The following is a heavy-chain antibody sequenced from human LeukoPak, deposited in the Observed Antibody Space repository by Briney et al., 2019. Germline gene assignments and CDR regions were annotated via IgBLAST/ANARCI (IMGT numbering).Heavy chain of an antibody. CDR3: AGGPNSNWSGLDF. D-gene: IGHD6-6*01. Sequence: GGSLRLSCTATGFSFSGHWMHWARQLPGKGLVWVSRISPTGSTTSYADSVKGRFTVSRDNAKNTLYLQVNNLRAEDTAVYYCAGGPNSNWSGLDFWGQGTLHTVSS. V-gene: IGHV3-74*01. CDR2: ISPTGSTT. J-gene: IGHJ4*02. CDR1: GFSFSGHW.